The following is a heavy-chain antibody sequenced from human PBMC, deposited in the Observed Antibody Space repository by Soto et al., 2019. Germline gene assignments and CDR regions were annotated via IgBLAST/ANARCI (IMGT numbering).Heavy chain of an antibody. D-gene: IGHD6-19*01. V-gene: IGHV4-59*01. CDR3: ARAARKSSGWYRVSTYYFEY. J-gene: IGHJ4*02. Sequence: SETLSLTCTVSGGSISSYYWSWIRQPPGKGLEWIGYIYYSGSTNYNPSLKRRVTISVDTSKNQFSLKLSSVTAADTAVYYCARAARKSSGWYRVSTYYFEYWGQGTMVTVSS. CDR2: IYYSGST. CDR1: GGSISSYY.